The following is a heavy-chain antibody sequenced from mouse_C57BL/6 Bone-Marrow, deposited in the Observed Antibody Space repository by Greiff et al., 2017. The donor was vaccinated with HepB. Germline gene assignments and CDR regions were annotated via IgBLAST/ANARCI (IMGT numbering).Heavy chain of an antibody. Sequence: VQLQESGPGLVAPSQSLSITCTVSGFSLTSYGVHWVRQPPGKGLEWLVVIWSDGSTTYNSALKSRLSISKDNSKSQVFLKMSSLQTDDTAMYYCARGYDYDVPWFAYWGQGTLVTVSA. V-gene: IGHV2-6*03. J-gene: IGHJ3*01. CDR2: IWSDGST. CDR1: GFSLTSYG. CDR3: ARGYDYDVPWFAY. D-gene: IGHD2-4*01.